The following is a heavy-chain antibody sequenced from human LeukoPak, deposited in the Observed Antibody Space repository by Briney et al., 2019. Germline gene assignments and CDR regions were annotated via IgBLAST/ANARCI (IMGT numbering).Heavy chain of an antibody. J-gene: IGHJ4*02. CDR3: TNVVVSGSGDYFAS. D-gene: IGHD6-19*01. Sequence: PGGSLRLSXAASGFNFRSSAMAWVRLTPGKWLEWVSSISGSGETIHNADSVKGRFVISRDNSKNTLTLLMNSLGAEDTAVYYCTNVVVSGSGDYFASWGQGTLVTVSS. CDR1: GFNFRSSA. CDR2: ISGSGETI. V-gene: IGHV3-23*01.